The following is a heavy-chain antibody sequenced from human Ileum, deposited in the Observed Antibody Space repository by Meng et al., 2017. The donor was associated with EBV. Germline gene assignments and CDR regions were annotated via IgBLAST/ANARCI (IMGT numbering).Heavy chain of an antibody. V-gene: IGHV4-61*03. CDR3: AYYTAGRGGVGS. CDR2: MYDSDSGKA. D-gene: IGHD2-8*02. J-gene: IGHJ4*02. Sequence: QWQRQESGPGLVKPSETLSLSCSVSGASVSSGGYHWSWIRQPPGKGLEWIGCMYDSDSGKAKYNPSLNSRVIISLDTSKNHFVLKLTSVTAADTAVYYCAYYTAGRGGVGSWGQGTLVTVS. CDR1: GASVSSGGYH.